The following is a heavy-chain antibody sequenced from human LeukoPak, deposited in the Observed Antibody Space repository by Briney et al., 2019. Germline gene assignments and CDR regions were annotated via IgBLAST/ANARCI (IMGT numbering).Heavy chain of an antibody. D-gene: IGHD1-1*01. Sequence: SETLSLTCGVSGYSISRGYYWGWIGQPPGKGLEWIGSSYHSGSTYYNQSLKSRDTISVDTSKDHFSLSLSTVTAAATRVFNCASIGHNGYVWIDYGGQGTLVTVPS. CDR1: GYSISRGYY. CDR2: SYHSGST. CDR3: ASIGHNGYVWIDY. J-gene: IGHJ4*02. V-gene: IGHV4-38-2*01.